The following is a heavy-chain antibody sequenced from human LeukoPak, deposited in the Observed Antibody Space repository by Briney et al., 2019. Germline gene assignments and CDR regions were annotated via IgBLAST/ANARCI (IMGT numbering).Heavy chain of an antibody. J-gene: IGHJ4*02. CDR1: GFTFSNYA. CDR2: ISGSGATT. D-gene: IGHD2-15*01. Sequence: GGSLRLSCAASGFTFSNYAMTWVRQAPGKGLEWVSSISGSGATTYYADSVKGRFTISRDNSKNTLFLQFNSLRAEDTAVYYCAKDKATVAAKGPFDYWGQGTLVTVSS. CDR3: AKDKATVAAKGPFDY. V-gene: IGHV3-23*01.